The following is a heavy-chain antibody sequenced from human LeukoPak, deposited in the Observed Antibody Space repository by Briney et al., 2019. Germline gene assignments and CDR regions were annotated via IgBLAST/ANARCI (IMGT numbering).Heavy chain of an antibody. D-gene: IGHD1-26*01. CDR1: GFTFSSYV. J-gene: IGHJ3*02. Sequence: PGGSLRLSCAASGFTFSSYVMSWVRQAPGKGLEWVSAISGSGGSTYYADSVKGRFTISRDNSKNTLYLQMNSLRAEDTAVYYCAKALYSGSYSAGAFDIWGQGTMVTVSS. CDR2: ISGSGGST. V-gene: IGHV3-23*01. CDR3: AKALYSGSYSAGAFDI.